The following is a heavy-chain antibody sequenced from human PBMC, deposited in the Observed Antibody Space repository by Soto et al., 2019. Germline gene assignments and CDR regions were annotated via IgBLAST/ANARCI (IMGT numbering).Heavy chain of an antibody. CDR3: ARDAGAVVTPFDY. J-gene: IGHJ4*02. Sequence: QVQLVQSGAEVKKPGSSVKVSCKASGVTFSSNRINWVRQAPGQGLEWMGGIIPPFRTANYAQKFLDRVTITADESTSTAYMERSRLRSEDTAVYSCARDAGAVVTPFDYWGQGTLVTVSS. V-gene: IGHV1-69*12. CDR2: IIPPFRTA. CDR1: GVTFSSNR. D-gene: IGHD2-15*01.